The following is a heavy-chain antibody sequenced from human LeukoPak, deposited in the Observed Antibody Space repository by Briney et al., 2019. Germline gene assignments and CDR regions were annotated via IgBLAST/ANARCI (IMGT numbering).Heavy chain of an antibody. Sequence: ASVKVSCKASGYTFTSYEITWVRQATGQGLEWMGWMNPNNGNRGYAQKFQGRVTMTRNTSISTAYMELSSLRSEDTAVYYCAREASSDYYFYYMDAWGKGTTVTVSS. CDR1: GYTFTSYE. D-gene: IGHD2-2*01. V-gene: IGHV1-8*01. CDR3: AREASSDYYFYYMDA. J-gene: IGHJ6*03. CDR2: MNPNNGNR.